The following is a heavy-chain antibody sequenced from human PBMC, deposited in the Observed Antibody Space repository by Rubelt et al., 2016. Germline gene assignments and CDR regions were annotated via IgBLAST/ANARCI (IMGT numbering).Heavy chain of an antibody. CDR3: ASGYYDSSGYPGVGY. J-gene: IGHJ4*02. D-gene: IGHD3-22*01. CDR1: GFTFSSYA. V-gene: IGHV3-30*04. Sequence: QVQLVESGGGVVQPGRSLRLSCAASGFTFSSYAMHWVRQAPGKGLEWVAVISYDGSNKYYADSVKGRFTISRDNSKNTLYLQMNSLRAEDTAVYYCASGYYDSSGYPGVGYWGQGTLVTVSS. CDR2: ISYDGSNK.